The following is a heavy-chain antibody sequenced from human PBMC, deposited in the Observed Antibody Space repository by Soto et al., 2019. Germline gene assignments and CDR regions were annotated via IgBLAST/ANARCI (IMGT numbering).Heavy chain of an antibody. J-gene: IGHJ6*02. V-gene: IGHV3-21*01. CDR3: ARGRAYSSGWYNYYYGMDV. Sequence: PGGSLRLSCAASGFTFSSYSMNWVRQAPGKGLEWVSSISSSSSYIYYADSVKGRFTISRDNAKNSLYLQMNSLRAEDTAVYYCARGRAYSSGWYNYYYGMDVWGQGTTVTVSS. CDR2: ISSSSSYI. CDR1: GFTFSSYS. D-gene: IGHD6-19*01.